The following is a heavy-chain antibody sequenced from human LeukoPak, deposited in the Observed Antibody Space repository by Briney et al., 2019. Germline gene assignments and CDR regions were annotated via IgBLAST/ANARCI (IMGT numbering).Heavy chain of an antibody. CDR2: IYYSGTT. CDR3: XXXRSGYQYYFDY. CDR1: GDSISIYY. Sequence: SETLSLTCTVSGDSISIYYWSWIRQYPGQGLEWIGYIYYSGTTNYNPSLKSRVNMSVDTSKNQFSLRLSSVTAADTALYYCXXXRSGYQYYFDYWGQGTLVTVSS. D-gene: IGHD5-12*01. V-gene: IGHV4-59*01. J-gene: IGHJ4*02.